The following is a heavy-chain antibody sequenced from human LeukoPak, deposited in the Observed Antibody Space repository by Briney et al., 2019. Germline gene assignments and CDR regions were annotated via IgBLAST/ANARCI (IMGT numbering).Heavy chain of an antibody. CDR3: AAYYYYMDV. CDR2: IYTSGST. Sequence: SQTLSLTCTVSGGSVTSGSYYWSWSRQPAGKGLEWIGRIYTSGSTYYNPSLKNRVTISLDMSKSQFSLRLTSVTAADTAVYYCAAYYYYMDVWGKGTTVTVSS. J-gene: IGHJ6*03. V-gene: IGHV4-61*02. CDR1: GGSVTSGSYY.